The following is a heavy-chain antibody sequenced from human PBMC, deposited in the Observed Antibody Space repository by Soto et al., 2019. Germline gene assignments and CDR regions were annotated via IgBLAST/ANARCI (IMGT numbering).Heavy chain of an antibody. V-gene: IGHV4-39*01. CDR3: ARHPYIWFEESLYFDY. CDR2: IYYSGST. J-gene: IGHJ4*02. D-gene: IGHD3-10*01. CDR1: GGSISSSSYY. Sequence: SETLSLTCTVSGGSISSSSYYWGWIRQPPGKGLEWIGSIYYSGSTYYNPSLKSRVTISVDTSKNQFSLKLSSVTAADTAVYYCARHPYIWFEESLYFDYWGQGTLVTVSS.